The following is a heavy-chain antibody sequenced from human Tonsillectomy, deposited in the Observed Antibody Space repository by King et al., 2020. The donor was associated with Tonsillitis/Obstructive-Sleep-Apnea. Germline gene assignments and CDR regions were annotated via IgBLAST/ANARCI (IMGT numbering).Heavy chain of an antibody. D-gene: IGHD2-15*01. CDR2: ISYDGSNK. Sequence: VQLVESGGGVVQPGRSLRLSCAASGFTFSSYAMHWVRQAPGKGLEWVTVISYDGSNKYYADSVKGRFTISRDNSKNTLYLQMNSLRAEDTAVYYCARFRRPYCSGGGCIFDYWGQGTLVTVSS. CDR3: ARFRRPYCSGGGCIFDY. J-gene: IGHJ4*02. CDR1: GFTFSSYA. V-gene: IGHV3-30*04.